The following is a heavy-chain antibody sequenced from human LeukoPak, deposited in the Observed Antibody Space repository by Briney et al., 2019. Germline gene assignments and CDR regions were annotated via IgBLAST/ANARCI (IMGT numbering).Heavy chain of an antibody. Sequence: PGGSLRLSCAASGFTFSDYYMSWIRQAPGKGLEWVSYISSSGSTIYYADSVKGRFTISRDNAKNSLYLQMNSLRAEDTAAYYCARRLRSKGIVAPEAYWGQGTLVTVSS. CDR1: GFTFSDYY. V-gene: IGHV3-11*01. CDR2: ISSSGSTI. D-gene: IGHD1-26*01. CDR3: ARRLRSKGIVAPEAY. J-gene: IGHJ4*02.